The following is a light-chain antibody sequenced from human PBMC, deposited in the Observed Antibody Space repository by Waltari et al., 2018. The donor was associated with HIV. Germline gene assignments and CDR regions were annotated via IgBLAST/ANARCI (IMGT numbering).Light chain of an antibody. CDR1: ETVNRNY. V-gene: IGKV3-20*01. J-gene: IGKJ2*01. CDR3: QQYGSSPGT. Sequence: EIVLTQSPGTLSLSPGERATLSCWASETVNRNYLAWYQQKPGQASRLLIYGASSRATGIPDRFSGSGSGTGFTLTISRLESEDFAVYYSQQYGSSPGTFGQGTKLEIK. CDR2: GAS.